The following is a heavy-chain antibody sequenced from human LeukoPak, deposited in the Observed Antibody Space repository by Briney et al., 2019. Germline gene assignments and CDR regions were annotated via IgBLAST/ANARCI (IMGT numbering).Heavy chain of an antibody. V-gene: IGHV5-51*01. CDR1: GYSFTSYW. CDR2: IYPGDSDT. J-gene: IGHJ3*02. D-gene: IGHD4-17*01. Sequence: GESLKISCKGSGYSFTSYWIAWVRQMPGKGLEWMGIIYPGDSDTRYSPSFQGQVTISADRSISTAYLQWSSLKASDTAMYYCARRATLTTNDAFDIWGQGTMVTVSS. CDR3: ARRATLTTNDAFDI.